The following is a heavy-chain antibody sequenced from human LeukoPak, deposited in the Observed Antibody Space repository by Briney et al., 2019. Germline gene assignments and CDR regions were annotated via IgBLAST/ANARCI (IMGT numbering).Heavy chain of an antibody. CDR3: ARDRVGATDYFDY. D-gene: IGHD1-26*01. CDR2: ISYDGSNK. J-gene: IGHJ4*02. V-gene: IGHV3-30*04. CDR1: GFTFSSYA. Sequence: GGSLRLSCAASGFTFSSYAMHWVRQAPGKGLEWVAVISYDGSNKYYADSVKGRLTISRDNSKNTLYLQMNSLRAEDTAVYYCARDRVGATDYFDYWGQGTLVTVSS.